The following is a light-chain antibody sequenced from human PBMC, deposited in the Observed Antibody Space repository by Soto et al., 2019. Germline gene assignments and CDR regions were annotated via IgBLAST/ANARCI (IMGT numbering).Light chain of an antibody. CDR1: QSISTD. J-gene: IGKJ2*01. V-gene: IGKV1-39*01. CDR3: QQSYSTPRT. Sequence: VQMTQSPSSLSASVGDRVTITCRASQSISTDLNWYQQKAGKAPKLLIFDASSLHSGVPSRFSGSGSGTDFTLTISRLQPEDFATYYCQQSYSTPRTFGQGTKLEIK. CDR2: DAS.